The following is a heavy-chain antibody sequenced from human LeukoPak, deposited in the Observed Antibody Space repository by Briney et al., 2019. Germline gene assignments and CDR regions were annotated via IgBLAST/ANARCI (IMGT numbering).Heavy chain of an antibody. CDR3: ARWSGNILTGLFDF. J-gene: IGHJ4*02. Sequence: PGGSLRLSCAASGFTFSSYWMHWVRQAPGKGLVWVSRINSDGSSTSYADSVRGRFSISRDNAKNTLYLQMNSLRAEDTAVYYCARWSGNILTGLFDFWGQGSLVTVSS. CDR2: INSDGSST. D-gene: IGHD3-9*01. CDR1: GFTFSSYW. V-gene: IGHV3-74*01.